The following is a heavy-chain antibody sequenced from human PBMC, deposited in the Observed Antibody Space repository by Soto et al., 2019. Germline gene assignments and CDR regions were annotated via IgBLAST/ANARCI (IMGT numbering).Heavy chain of an antibody. CDR1: GFSITSHEMS. D-gene: IGHD1-7*01. Sequence: SGPPVVNPTDTLTLPCTFSGFSITSHEMSVSWIRQPPVRALEWLALIEMDDDDKYYSTSLKTTLPTSKDTRKSHGVQQLATLYPPHTAPYNCGRSIRGPRNFNGMDVRGQGCTVIVSS. J-gene: IGHJ6*02. CDR3: GRSIRGPRNFNGMDV. CDR2: IEMDDDDK. V-gene: IGHV2-70*13.